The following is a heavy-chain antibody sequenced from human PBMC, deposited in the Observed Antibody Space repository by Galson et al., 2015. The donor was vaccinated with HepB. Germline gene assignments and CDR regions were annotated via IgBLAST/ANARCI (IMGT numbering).Heavy chain of an antibody. CDR3: AKEGRSNYFYYDVIDV. Sequence: SLRLSCAASGLTFSSYAMTWVRQAPGKGLEWVSSITGSGSSTYYADSVQGRFTISRDNSKNMLYLQMNSLRAEDTAVYYCAKEGRSNYFYYDVIDVWGQGTTFTVS. CDR1: GLTFSSYA. CDR2: ITGSGSST. J-gene: IGHJ6*02. D-gene: IGHD1-26*01. V-gene: IGHV3-23*01.